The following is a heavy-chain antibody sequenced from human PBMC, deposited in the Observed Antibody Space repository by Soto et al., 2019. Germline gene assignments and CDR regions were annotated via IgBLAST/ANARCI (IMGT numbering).Heavy chain of an antibody. V-gene: IGHV4-59*01. D-gene: IGHD4-17*01. CDR1: RGSISSYY. Sequence: SETRSLTCTVSRGSISSYYWSWIRQPPGKGLEWIGYLYYSGTTNYNPSLKSRVTMSVDTSRNQFSLKLSSVTAADTAVYYCARDPPDGDSYFDSWGQGTLVTVSS. CDR3: ARDPPDGDSYFDS. CDR2: LYYSGTT. J-gene: IGHJ4*02.